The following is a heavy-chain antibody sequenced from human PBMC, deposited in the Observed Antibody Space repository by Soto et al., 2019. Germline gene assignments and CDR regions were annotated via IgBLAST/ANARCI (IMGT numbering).Heavy chain of an antibody. CDR2: INPNSGGT. D-gene: IGHD6-6*01. J-gene: IGHJ6*02. CDR3: ARMGAARPDPGPYHHYLIAV. V-gene: IGHV1-2*04. Sequence: ASVKVSCKASGYTFTGYYMHWVRQAPGQGLEWMGWINPNSGGTNYAQKFQGWVTMTRDTSISTAYMELSRLRSDDTAVYYCARMGAARPDPGPYHHYLIAVSAQGSTDTVSS. CDR1: GYTFTGYY.